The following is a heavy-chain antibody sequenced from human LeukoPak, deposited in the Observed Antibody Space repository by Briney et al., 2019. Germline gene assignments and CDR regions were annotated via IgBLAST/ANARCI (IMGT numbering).Heavy chain of an antibody. Sequence: PGGSLRLSCAASGFTFSSYWMSWIRQAPGKGLEWVSYISSSGSTIYYADSVKGRFTISRDNAKNSLYLQMNSLRAEDTAVYYCARAHPHYYDSSGYPIGPKFDYWGQGTLVTISS. V-gene: IGHV3-11*01. J-gene: IGHJ4*02. CDR2: ISSSGSTI. CDR3: ARAHPHYYDSSGYPIGPKFDY. D-gene: IGHD3-22*01. CDR1: GFTFSSYW.